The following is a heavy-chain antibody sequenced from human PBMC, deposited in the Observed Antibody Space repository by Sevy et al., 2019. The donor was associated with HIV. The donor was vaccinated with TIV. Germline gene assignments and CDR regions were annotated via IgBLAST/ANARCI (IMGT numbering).Heavy chain of an antibody. J-gene: IGHJ4*02. CDR3: ASDKAREYPGYFDY. V-gene: IGHV3-33*01. CDR1: GFTFSSYG. CDR2: IWYDGSNK. Sequence: GGSRRRSCAASGFTFSSYGMHWVRQAPGKGLEWVAVIWYDGSNKYYADSVKGRFTISRANSQNTLYLQMNSLRAEDTAVYYCASDKAREYPGYFDYWGQGTMVTVSS.